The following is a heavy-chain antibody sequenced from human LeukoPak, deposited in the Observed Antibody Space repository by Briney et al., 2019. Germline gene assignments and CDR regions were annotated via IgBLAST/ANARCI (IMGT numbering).Heavy chain of an antibody. CDR1: GYTFNRCG. Sequence: AAVKVSCKASGYTFNRCGISWVRQAPGQRPEWMGWNSALTGNIDYAPKFQGRVTMNTDTSTRTAYMELSSLVSADTAVYFCARADPTNTGHEYFDYWGRGTLVTVSS. J-gene: IGHJ4*02. CDR3: ARADPTNTGHEYFDY. D-gene: IGHD2/OR15-2a*01. CDR2: NSALTGNI. V-gene: IGHV1-18*01.